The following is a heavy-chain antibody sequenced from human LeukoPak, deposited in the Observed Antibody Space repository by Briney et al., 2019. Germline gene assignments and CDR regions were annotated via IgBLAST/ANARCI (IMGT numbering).Heavy chain of an antibody. V-gene: IGHV3-48*03. Sequence: GGSLRLSCAASGFTFSSYEMNWLRQAPGKGLEWVSYISSTGTAIYYADSVKGRFTISRDNAKNSLYLQMNSLRAEDTAVYYCARDLKSGLWGQGTLVAVSS. CDR2: ISSTGTAI. J-gene: IGHJ4*02. CDR1: GFTFSSYE. D-gene: IGHD3-10*01. CDR3: ARDLKSGL.